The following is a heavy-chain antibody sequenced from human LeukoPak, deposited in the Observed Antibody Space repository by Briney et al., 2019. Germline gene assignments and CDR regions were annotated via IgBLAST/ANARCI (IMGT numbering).Heavy chain of an antibody. D-gene: IGHD3-10*01. CDR1: GFTFISYA. V-gene: IGHV3-30*04. J-gene: IGHJ6*03. Sequence: PGGSLRPSCAASGFTFISYAIHWVRQAPGKGLEWVAVISFHGTDSFYADSVKGRFTISRDNSKNTLYLQMSSLRAEDTAVYHCAKAGTYYGSGSYYYYYYYYMDVWGKGTTVTISS. CDR2: ISFHGTDS. CDR3: AKAGTYYGSGSYYYYYYYYMDV.